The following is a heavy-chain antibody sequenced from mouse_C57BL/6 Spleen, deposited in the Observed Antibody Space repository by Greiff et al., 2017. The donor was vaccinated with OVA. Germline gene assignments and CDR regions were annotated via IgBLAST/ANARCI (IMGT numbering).Heavy chain of an antibody. J-gene: IGHJ3*01. D-gene: IGHD2-4*01. CDR2: ISPGVGDT. Sequence: QVQLKQSGPELVKPGASVMISCKASGYAFSSSWMNWVKQRPGKGLEWIGRISPGVGDTNYTGKFKGKATLTADKSSSTAYMQLSSMTSEDSAVYVCARSGDYYDQAWFAYWGKGNLVTVSA. CDR1: GYAFSSSW. CDR3: ARSGDYYDQAWFAY. V-gene: IGHV1-82*01.